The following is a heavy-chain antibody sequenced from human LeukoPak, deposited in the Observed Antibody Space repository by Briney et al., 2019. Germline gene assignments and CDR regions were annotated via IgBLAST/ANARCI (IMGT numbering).Heavy chain of an antibody. CDR1: GGSFSGYY. J-gene: IGHJ4*02. Sequence: SETLSLTCAVYGGSFSGYYWSWIRQPPGKGLEWIGEINHSGSTNYNPSLKSRVTISVDTSKNQFSLKLSSVTAADTAVYYCARQQGGQTYFGYWGQGTLVTVSS. CDR3: ARQQGGQTYFGY. CDR2: INHSGST. V-gene: IGHV4-34*01.